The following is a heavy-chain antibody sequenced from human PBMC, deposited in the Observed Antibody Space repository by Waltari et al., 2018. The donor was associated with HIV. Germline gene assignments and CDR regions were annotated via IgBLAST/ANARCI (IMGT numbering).Heavy chain of an antibody. CDR2: ISGGGDST. Sequence: EVQLLESGGGLVRPGGSLRRACSASGFAFSTYAMTWVRQAPGKGPEWVSAISGGGDSTYYADSVKGRFTISRDNSKNTLYLQMNSLRAEDTAVYFCAKLASGWYGYWGQGTLVTVSS. CDR3: AKLASGWYGY. CDR1: GFAFSTYA. J-gene: IGHJ4*02. D-gene: IGHD6-19*01. V-gene: IGHV3-23*01.